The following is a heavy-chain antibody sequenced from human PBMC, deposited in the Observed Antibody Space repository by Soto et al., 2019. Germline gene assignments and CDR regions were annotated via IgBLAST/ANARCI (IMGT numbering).Heavy chain of an antibody. J-gene: IGHJ4*02. CDR3: ARDANTSWHYFDY. Sequence: SETLSLTCTVSGGSISSGGYYWSWIRQHPEKGLEWIGHISYSDNTYYNPSLKSRLTISVDTSKNQFSLKLSSVTAADTAVYYCARDANTSWHYFDYWGQGTLVTVSS. D-gene: IGHD2-2*01. CDR2: ISYSDNT. V-gene: IGHV4-31*03. CDR1: GGSISSGGYY.